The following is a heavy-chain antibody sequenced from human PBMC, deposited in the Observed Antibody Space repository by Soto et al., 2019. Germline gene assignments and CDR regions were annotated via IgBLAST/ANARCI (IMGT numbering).Heavy chain of an antibody. J-gene: IGHJ6*02. CDR1: GFTFSSYA. Sequence: QVQLAESGGGVVQPGRSLRLSCAASGFTFSSYAMHWVRQAPGKGLEWVAVISYDGSNKYYADSVKGRFTISRDNSKNTLYLQMNSLRAEDTAVYYCARDLYQLLSGYYYYGMDVWGQGTTVTVSS. V-gene: IGHV3-30-3*01. CDR2: ISYDGSNK. D-gene: IGHD2-2*01. CDR3: ARDLYQLLSGYYYYGMDV.